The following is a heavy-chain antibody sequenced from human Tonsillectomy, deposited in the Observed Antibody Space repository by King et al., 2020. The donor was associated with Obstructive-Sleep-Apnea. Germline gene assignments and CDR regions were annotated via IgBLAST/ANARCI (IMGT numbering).Heavy chain of an antibody. CDR2: INHSGST. J-gene: IGHJ6*02. CDR3: ARGGDGYKNYYYYGMDV. CDR1: GVSFSGYY. D-gene: IGHD5-24*01. Sequence: VQIQQWGAGLLKPSETLSLTCTVYGVSFSGYYWSWIRQPPGKGLEWIGEINHSGSTNYNPSLKSRVTTSVDTSKNQFSLRLSSVTAADTAVYYCARGGDGYKNYYYYGMDVWGQGTTVTVSS. V-gene: IGHV4-34*01.